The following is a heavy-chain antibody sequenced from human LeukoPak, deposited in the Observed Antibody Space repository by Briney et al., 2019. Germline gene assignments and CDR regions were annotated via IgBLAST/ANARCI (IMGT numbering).Heavy chain of an antibody. CDR1: GYTFTGYY. Sequence: ASVKVSCKASGYTFTGYYMHWVRQAPGQGLEWMGWINAGNGNTKYSQEFQGRVTITRDTSASTAYMELSSLRSEDMAVYYCARAVLEYSSSSDFDYWGQGTLVTVSS. D-gene: IGHD6-6*01. J-gene: IGHJ4*02. V-gene: IGHV1-3*03. CDR2: INAGNGNT. CDR3: ARAVLEYSSSSDFDY.